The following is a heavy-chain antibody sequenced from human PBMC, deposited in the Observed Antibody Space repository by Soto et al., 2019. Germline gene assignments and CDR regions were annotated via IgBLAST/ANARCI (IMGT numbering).Heavy chain of an antibody. V-gene: IGHV4-34*01. CDR1: GGSFGGYY. Sequence: SETQSLTSTVYGGSFGGYYWSWIRQPPGKGLEWIGEINHSGSTNYNPSLKSRVTISVDTSKNQFSLKLSSVTAADTAVYYCVRAVTIFGVDPYYFDYWGQGTLVTVSS. CDR2: INHSGST. J-gene: IGHJ4*02. D-gene: IGHD3-3*01. CDR3: VRAVTIFGVDPYYFDY.